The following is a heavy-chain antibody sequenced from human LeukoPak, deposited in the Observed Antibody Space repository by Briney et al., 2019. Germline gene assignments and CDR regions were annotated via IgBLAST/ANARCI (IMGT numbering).Heavy chain of an antibody. CDR1: GFTVSSEY. D-gene: IGHD3-10*01. Sequence: PGGSLRLSCAASGFTVSSEYMSWVRQAPGQGLEWVSVIYSAGNTYYAASVKGRFTISRDNSENTLYLQMNSLGADDTAVYYCARSILDGSGSYYMAYWGQGTLVTVSS. V-gene: IGHV3-53*01. CDR3: ARSILDGSGSYYMAY. CDR2: IYSAGNT. J-gene: IGHJ4*02.